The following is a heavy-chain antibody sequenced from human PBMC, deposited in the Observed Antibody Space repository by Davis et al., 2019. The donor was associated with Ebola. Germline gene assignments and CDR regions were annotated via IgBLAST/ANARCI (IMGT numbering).Heavy chain of an antibody. CDR2: IDDSGNT. D-gene: IGHD2-21*01. J-gene: IGHJ4*02. CDR3: ARNSAGVDFDF. CDR1: GGSISNKNFD. Sequence: SETLSPTCAVSGGSISNKNFDWGWIRQPPGKGLEWIGSIDDSGNTYYNPSLKSRVTISVDTSKNQFSLELRSVTAADTAVYFCARNSAGVDFDFWGQGALVTVSS. V-gene: IGHV4-39*01.